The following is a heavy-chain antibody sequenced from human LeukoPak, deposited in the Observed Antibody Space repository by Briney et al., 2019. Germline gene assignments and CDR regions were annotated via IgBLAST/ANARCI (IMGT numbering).Heavy chain of an antibody. CDR2: ISAYNGNT. D-gene: IGHD4-23*01. J-gene: IGHJ4*02. V-gene: IGHV1-18*01. CDR1: GYSFSSYG. CDR3: ARDTVGTGDAIDH. Sequence: ASVKVSCKASGYSFSSYGISWVRQAPGQGLEWMGWISAYNGNTNFAQNLQDRVTMTTDTSTTTGYMELRSLRSDDTAVYYCARDTVGTGDAIDHWGQGTLVTVSS.